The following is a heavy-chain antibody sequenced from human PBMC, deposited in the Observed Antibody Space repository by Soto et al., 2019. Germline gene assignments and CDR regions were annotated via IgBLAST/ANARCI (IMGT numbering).Heavy chain of an antibody. CDR3: ARDGTTPILDY. J-gene: IGHJ4*02. D-gene: IGHD4-17*01. CDR2: ISAYNGNT. V-gene: IGHV1-18*01. CDR1: GFTITSHG. Sequence: APAKASSKDSGFTITSHGISWVRQAPGQGLEWMGWISAYNGNTNYAQKLQGRVTMTTDTSTSTAYMELRSLRSDDTALYYCARDGTTPILDYWGQGTLVPVFS.